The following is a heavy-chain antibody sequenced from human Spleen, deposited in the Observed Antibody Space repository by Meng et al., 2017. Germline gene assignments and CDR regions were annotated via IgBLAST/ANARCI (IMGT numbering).Heavy chain of an antibody. D-gene: IGHD6-13*01. CDR3: ARSPYSSSWYLDGWFDP. J-gene: IGHJ5*02. V-gene: IGHV4-34*01. CDR1: GGSFSGYY. Sequence: SETLSLTCVVSGGSFSGYYWSWIRQPPGKGLEWIGEINHSGSTNYNPSLKSRVTISVDTSKNQFSLKLSSVTAADTAVYYCARSPYSSSWYLDGWFDPWGQGTLVTVSS. CDR2: INHSGST.